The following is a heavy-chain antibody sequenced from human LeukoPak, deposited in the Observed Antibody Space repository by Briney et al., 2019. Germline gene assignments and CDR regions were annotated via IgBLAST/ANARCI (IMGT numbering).Heavy chain of an antibody. D-gene: IGHD2-21*02. CDR1: GFTFSSYS. Sequence: GGSLRLSCAASGFTFSSYSMNWVRQAPGKGLEWVSSVRASGVGTHYADSVKGRFTISRDNSKNTLYLQMNSLRVEDTAVYYCAKVVVTAIKYYFDYWGQGTLVTVSS. CDR2: VRASGVGT. V-gene: IGHV3-23*01. CDR3: AKVVVTAIKYYFDY. J-gene: IGHJ4*02.